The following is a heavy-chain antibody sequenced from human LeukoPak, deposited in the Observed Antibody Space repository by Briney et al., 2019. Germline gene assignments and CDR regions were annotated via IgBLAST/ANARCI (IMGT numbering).Heavy chain of an antibody. CDR2: IYHSGDT. J-gene: IGHJ4*02. V-gene: IGHV4-59*01. CDR1: GDSLYTYY. CDR3: ARTARQCDF. Sequence: SETLSLTCTVSGDSLYTYYWSWIRQPPGKGLEYIGYIYHSGDTHYNPSLRSRVTMSVDTSNNQFSLRLSSVTAADTAMYYCARTARQCDFWGQGILVSVSS.